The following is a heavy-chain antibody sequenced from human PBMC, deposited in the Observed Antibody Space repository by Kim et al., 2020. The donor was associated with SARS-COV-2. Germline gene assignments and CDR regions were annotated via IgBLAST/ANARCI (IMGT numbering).Heavy chain of an antibody. D-gene: IGHD6-13*01. CDR3: ARSAADDAFDI. CDR1: GGTFSSYA. CDR2: IIPILGLA. V-gene: IGHV1-69*04. Sequence: SVKVSCKASGGTFSSYAISWVRQAPGQGLEWMGRIIPILGLANYAQKFQGRVTITADKSTSTAYMELSSLRSEDTAVYYCARSAADDAFDIWGQGTMVTVSS. J-gene: IGHJ3*02.